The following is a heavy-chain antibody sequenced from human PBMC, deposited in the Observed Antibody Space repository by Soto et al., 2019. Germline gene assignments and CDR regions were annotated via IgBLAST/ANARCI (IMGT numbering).Heavy chain of an antibody. CDR3: AREGYTFGPGAVRGAFDI. D-gene: IGHD1-1*01. V-gene: IGHV1-69*13. J-gene: IGHJ3*02. CDR2: IIPIFGTT. Sequence: SVKVSCKASRGTFGSNAISWVRQAPGQGLEWMGNIIPIFGTTKNAQNFQGRVAITADESTNTAYMELSSLRPKDTAIYFCAREGYTFGPGAVRGAFDIWGQGTLVTVSS. CDR1: RGTFGSNA.